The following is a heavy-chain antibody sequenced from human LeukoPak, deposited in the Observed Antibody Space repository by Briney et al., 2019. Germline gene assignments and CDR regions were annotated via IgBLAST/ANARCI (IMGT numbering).Heavy chain of an antibody. Sequence: GGSRRRSCAASGFTFRSYGMHWVRQAPGKGLEWVSAISATTGATYYAVSVKGRFTISRDNSRNTLYLQMNSLRADDTAVYYCAKGYPYYFYAMDVWGQGTTVTVSS. V-gene: IGHV3-23*01. D-gene: IGHD2-2*01. CDR3: AKGYPYYFYAMDV. CDR2: ISATTGAT. CDR1: GFTFRSYG. J-gene: IGHJ6*02.